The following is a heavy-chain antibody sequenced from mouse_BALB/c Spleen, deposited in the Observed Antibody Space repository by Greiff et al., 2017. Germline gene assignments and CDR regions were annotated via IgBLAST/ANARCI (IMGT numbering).Heavy chain of an antibody. CDR1: GFNIKDTY. CDR2: IDPANGNT. CDR3: ARDGAGYDVAAMDY. D-gene: IGHD2-2*01. J-gene: IGHJ4*01. V-gene: IGHV14-3*02. Sequence: VQLQQSGAELVKPGASVKLSCTASGFNIKDTYMHWVKQRPEQGLEWIGRIDPANGNTKSDPKFQGKATITADTSSNTAYLQLSSLTSVDTAVYYGARDGAGYDVAAMDYWGQGTSVTVSS.